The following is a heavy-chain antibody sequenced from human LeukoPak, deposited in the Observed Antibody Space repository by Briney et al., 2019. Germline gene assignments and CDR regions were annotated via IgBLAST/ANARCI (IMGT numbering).Heavy chain of an antibody. Sequence: GGSLRLSCAASGFTVSSNYMSWVRQAPGKGLEWFSVIYSGGSTYYADSVKGRFTISRDNSKNTLYLQMNSLRAEDTAVYYCARAPDRYYYYYMDVWGKGTTVTVSS. V-gene: IGHV3-53*01. CDR2: IYSGGST. J-gene: IGHJ6*03. CDR1: GFTVSSNY. CDR3: ARAPDRYYYYYMDV.